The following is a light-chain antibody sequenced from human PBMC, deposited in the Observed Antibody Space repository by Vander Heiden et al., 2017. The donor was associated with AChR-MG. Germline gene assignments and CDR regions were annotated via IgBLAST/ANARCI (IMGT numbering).Light chain of an antibody. V-gene: IGKV1-39*01. CDR1: QNISSY. CDR2: AAS. J-gene: IGKJ1*01. Sequence: DIQMTQSPSSLSASVGDRVTIPCRASQNISSYLNWYQQKPGKAPKLLIYAASSLQSGVPSRFSGSGSGTDFTLTISSLQPEDFATYYCQQSYSTRWTFGQGTKVEIK. CDR3: QQSYSTRWT.